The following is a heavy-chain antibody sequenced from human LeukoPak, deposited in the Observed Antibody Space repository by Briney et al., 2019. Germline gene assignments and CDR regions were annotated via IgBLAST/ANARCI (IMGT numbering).Heavy chain of an antibody. J-gene: IGHJ6*03. D-gene: IGHD2-15*01. V-gene: IGHV1-2*02. CDR2: INPNSGGT. CDR1: GYTFSDYY. CDR3: ARGTPLSTLPYYYYYMDV. Sequence: ASVKVSCKASGYTFSDYYMHWVRQAPGQGLEWMGWINPNSGGTNYAQKFQGRVTMTRDTSISTAYMGLRRLRSDDTAVYCARGTPLSTLPYYYYYMDVWGKGTTVTISS.